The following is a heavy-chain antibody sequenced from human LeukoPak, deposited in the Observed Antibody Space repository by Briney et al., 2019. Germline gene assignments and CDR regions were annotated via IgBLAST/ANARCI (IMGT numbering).Heavy chain of an antibody. CDR3: GKDQFYFDRRGQSNWIDP. J-gene: IGHJ5*01. D-gene: IGHD3-9*01. CDR2: ISPSSGGT. Sequence: ASVKVSCKASGYTFSDYYIHWVRQAPGQGLEWMGWISPSSGGTNYAEKFQGRVTMTRDTSISTAYMELSRLASDDTAIYYCGKDQFYFDRRGQSNWIDPWGQGTLVSVSS. CDR1: GYTFSDYY. V-gene: IGHV1-2*02.